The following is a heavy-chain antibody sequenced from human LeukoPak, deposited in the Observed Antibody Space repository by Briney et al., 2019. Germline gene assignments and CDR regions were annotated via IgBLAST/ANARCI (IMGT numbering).Heavy chain of an antibody. CDR1: GYSFPSYW. Sequence: GESLKISCKGSGYSFPSYWIGWVRQMPGKGLEWMGIIYPGDSDTRYSPSFQGQVTISADKSTSTAYLQWSSLKASDTAMYYCARLPRGDTCSGGSCYNFDYWGKEPWSPSPQ. V-gene: IGHV5-51*01. J-gene: IGHJ4*01. CDR2: IYPGDSDT. CDR3: ARLPRGDTCSGGSCYNFDY. D-gene: IGHD2-15*01.